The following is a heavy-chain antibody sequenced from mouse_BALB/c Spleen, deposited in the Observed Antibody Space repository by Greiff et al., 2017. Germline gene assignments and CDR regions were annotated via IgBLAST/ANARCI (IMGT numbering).Heavy chain of an antibody. CDR1: GFTFKDTY. Sequence: EVQLQQSGAELVKPGASVKLSCTASGFTFKDTYMHWVKQRPEQGLEWIGRIDPANGNTKYDPKFQGKATITADTSSNTAYLQLSSLTSEGTAVYYCAREGQLGRLGYWGQGTTLTVSS. CDR2: IDPANGNT. D-gene: IGHD3-2*01. J-gene: IGHJ2*01. V-gene: IGHV14-3*02. CDR3: AREGQLGRLGY.